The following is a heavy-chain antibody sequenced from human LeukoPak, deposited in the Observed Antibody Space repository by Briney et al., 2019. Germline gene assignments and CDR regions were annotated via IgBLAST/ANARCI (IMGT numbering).Heavy chain of an antibody. CDR1: GITVSNYG. CDR3: AKRGIVIRGIIVIGFHKEAYYFDS. D-gene: IGHD3-10*01. V-gene: IGHV3-23*01. Sequence: GGSLRLSCVVSGITVSNYGMSWVRQAPGEGLEWVSNISGSGGSTAYADSVKGRFTISRDNSKNTLHLQMNSLRGEDTAVYFCAKRGIVIRGIIVIGFHKEAYYFDSWGQGTLVTVSS. J-gene: IGHJ4*02. CDR2: ISGSGGST.